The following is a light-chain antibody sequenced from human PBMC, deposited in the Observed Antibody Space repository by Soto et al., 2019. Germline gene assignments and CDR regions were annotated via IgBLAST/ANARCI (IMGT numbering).Light chain of an antibody. J-gene: IGKJ4*01. CDR1: QAIGDT. Sequence: EVVMSQSPATLSASPGEGATLSCRASQAIGDTLAWYQHKPGQTPRLLIYDTSTRLTGVPTRFSGSRSGAEFTLTINSLQSEDFAVYYCQQRSNWRLTFGGGTKVDIK. CDR2: DTS. CDR3: QQRSNWRLT. V-gene: IGKV3-15*01.